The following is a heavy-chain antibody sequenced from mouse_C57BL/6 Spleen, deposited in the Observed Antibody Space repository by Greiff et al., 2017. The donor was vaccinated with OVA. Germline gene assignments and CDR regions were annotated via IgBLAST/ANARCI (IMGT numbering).Heavy chain of an antibody. CDR3: ALITTVEPFAY. CDR2: INPNNGGT. CDR1: GYTFTDYN. J-gene: IGHJ3*01. Sequence: VQLQQSGPELVKPGASVKIPCKASGYTFTDYNMDWVKQSHGKSLEWIGDINPNNGGTIYNQKFKGKATLTVDKSSSTAYMELRSLTSEDTAVYYCALITTVEPFAYWGQGTLVTVSA. V-gene: IGHV1-18*01. D-gene: IGHD1-1*01.